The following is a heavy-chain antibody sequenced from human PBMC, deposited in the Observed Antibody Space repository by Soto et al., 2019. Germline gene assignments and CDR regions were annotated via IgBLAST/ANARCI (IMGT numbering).Heavy chain of an antibody. CDR3: ARDSHGYSYGGTTGY. V-gene: IGHV3-21*01. CDR2: ISSSSSYI. D-gene: IGHD5-18*01. Sequence: LRLSCAASGFTFSSYSMNWVRQAPGKGLEWVSSISSSSSYIYYADSVKGRFTISRDNAKNSLYLQMNSLRAEDTAVYYCARDSHGYSYGGTTGYWGQGTLVTVSS. CDR1: GFTFSSYS. J-gene: IGHJ4*02.